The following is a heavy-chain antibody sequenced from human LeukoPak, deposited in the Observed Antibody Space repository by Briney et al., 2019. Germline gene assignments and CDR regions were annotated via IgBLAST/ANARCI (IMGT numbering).Heavy chain of an antibody. V-gene: IGHV4-59*01. J-gene: IGHJ5*02. CDR1: GGSISSYY. CDR3: AAGVRGVIGDWFDP. D-gene: IGHD3-10*01. CDR2: IYYSGST. Sequence: SETLSLTCAVSGGSISSYYWSWIRQPPGKGLEWIRYIYYSGSTNYNPSLKSRVTISVDTSKNQFSLKLSSVTAADTAVYYCAAGVRGVIGDWFDPWGQGTLVTVSS.